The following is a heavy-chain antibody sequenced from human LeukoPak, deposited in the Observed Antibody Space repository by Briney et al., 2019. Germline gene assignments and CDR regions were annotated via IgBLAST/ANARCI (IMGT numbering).Heavy chain of an antibody. D-gene: IGHD2-2*01. CDR3: ARSTSCLNSFYFYYMDV. Sequence: GGSLRLACAASGFTFSSYGMHWVRQAPGKGLEWVSVINRGGTTYYADSVKGRFTFSRDNSKNTVYLQMNSLRAEDTAVYFCARSTSCLNSFYFYYMDVWGKGTTVTVSS. V-gene: IGHV3-NL1*01. CDR1: GFTFSSYG. J-gene: IGHJ6*03. CDR2: INRGGTT.